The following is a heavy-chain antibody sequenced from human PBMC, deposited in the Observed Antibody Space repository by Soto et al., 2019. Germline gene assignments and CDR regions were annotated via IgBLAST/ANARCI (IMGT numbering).Heavy chain of an antibody. CDR2: IYSGGST. V-gene: IGHV3-66*01. Sequence: GESLKISCAASGFTVSSNYMSWVRQAPGKGLEWVSVIYSGGSTYYADSVKGRFTISRDNSKNTLYLQMNSLRAEDTAVYYCALVGAPNSYYYYYGMDVWGQGTTVTVSS. CDR1: GFTVSSNY. D-gene: IGHD1-26*01. J-gene: IGHJ6*02. CDR3: ALVGAPNSYYYYYGMDV.